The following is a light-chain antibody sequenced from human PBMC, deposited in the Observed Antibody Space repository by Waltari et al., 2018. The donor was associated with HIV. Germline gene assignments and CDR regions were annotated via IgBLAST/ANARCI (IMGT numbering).Light chain of an antibody. V-gene: IGLV2-23*01. CDR2: EGS. Sequence: HPGKAPKVMIYEGSKRPSGVSNRFSGSKSGNTASLTISGLQAEDEADYYCCSYTGSSTRRPYVFGTGTKVTVL. J-gene: IGLJ1*01. CDR3: CSYTGSSTRRPYV.